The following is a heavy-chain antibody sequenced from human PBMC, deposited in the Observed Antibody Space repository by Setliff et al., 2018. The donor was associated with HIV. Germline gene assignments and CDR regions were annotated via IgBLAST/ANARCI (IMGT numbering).Heavy chain of an antibody. J-gene: IGHJ4*02. CDR1: GFTFSRNV. CDR3: AKVPSY. CDR2: ISESGANT. Sequence: GGSLRLSCESSGFTFSRNVINWVRQAKGKGLEWVSGISESGANTYYADSVKGRFTISRDNSKNTLYLQMDSLRAEDTAVYYCAKVPSYWGQGTLVTVSS. V-gene: IGHV3-23*01.